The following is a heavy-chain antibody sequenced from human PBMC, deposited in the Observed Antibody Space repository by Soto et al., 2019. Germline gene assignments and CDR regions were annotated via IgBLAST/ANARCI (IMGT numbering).Heavy chain of an antibody. CDR2: IIPLFGTA. Sequence: SVKVSCKPSGGTFNNYGFSWVRQAPGQGLEWMGGIIPLFGTANNAQKFQGRVTITTDTSTSTAYMELRSLRSDDTAVYYCAREGAVVIVGATTPTELFYYYGMDVWGQGTTVTVSS. D-gene: IGHD1-26*01. J-gene: IGHJ6*02. CDR3: AREGAVVIVGATTPTELFYYYGMDV. V-gene: IGHV1-69*05. CDR1: GGTFNNYG.